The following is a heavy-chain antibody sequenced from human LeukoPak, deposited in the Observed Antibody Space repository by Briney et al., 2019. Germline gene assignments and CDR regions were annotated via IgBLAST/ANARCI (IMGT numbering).Heavy chain of an antibody. CDR3: TRSRGSGSYLDY. D-gene: IGHD3-10*01. Sequence: SVKVSCKASGGTFSSYAINWVRQAPGQGLEWMGRIVPIFGTTNYAQNFQGRVTITANESTSTAYMELSSLRSEDAAVYYCTRSRGSGSYLDYWGQGTLVTVSS. CDR1: GGTFSSYA. CDR2: IVPIFGTT. V-gene: IGHV1-69*13. J-gene: IGHJ4*02.